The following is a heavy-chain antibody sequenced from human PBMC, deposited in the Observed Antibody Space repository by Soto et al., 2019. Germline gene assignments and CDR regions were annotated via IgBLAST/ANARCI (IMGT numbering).Heavy chain of an antibody. V-gene: IGHV3-23*01. CDR3: ARYIPGVRYYGMDV. CDR2: ISGSGGST. D-gene: IGHD2-2*01. J-gene: IGHJ6*02. CDR1: GFTFSSYA. Sequence: GGSLRLSCAASGFTFSSYAMSWVRQAPGKGLEWVSAISGSGGSTYYADSVKGRFTISRDNSGNTLYLQMYSLRAEDTAVYYCARYIPGVRYYGMDVWGQGTTVTVSS.